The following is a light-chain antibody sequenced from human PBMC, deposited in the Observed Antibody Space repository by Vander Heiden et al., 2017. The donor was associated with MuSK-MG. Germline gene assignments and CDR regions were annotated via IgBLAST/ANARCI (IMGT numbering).Light chain of an antibody. CDR2: RAS. CDR1: QNIINW. V-gene: IGKV1-5*03. J-gene: IGKJ2*01. Sequence: DIQMTQSPSTLSASVGDRVTITCRASQNIINWFAWYQQKPGKAPKLLIYRASTLESGVPSRFSGSGSGTEFTLTINILQPDDFATYYCHQYNAFPYTFGQGTKLEIK. CDR3: HQYNAFPYT.